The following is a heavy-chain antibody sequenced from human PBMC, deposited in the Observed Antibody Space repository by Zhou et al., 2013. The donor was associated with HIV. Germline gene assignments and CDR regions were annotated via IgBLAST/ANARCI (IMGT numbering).Heavy chain of an antibody. CDR3: ARDESGXSSFYGMDV. J-gene: IGHJ6*02. CDR2: ISTYSGNT. V-gene: IGHV1-18*01. D-gene: IGHD1-26*01. Sequence: QVQLVQSGAEVKKPGASVKVSCKASGYTFTTSGVSWVRQAPGQGLEWMGWISTYSGNTKYAQRLQGRVTMTTDTPANTAYMELRSLRSDDTAVYYCARDESGXSSFYGMDVWGQGTTVTVSS. CDR1: GYTFTTSG.